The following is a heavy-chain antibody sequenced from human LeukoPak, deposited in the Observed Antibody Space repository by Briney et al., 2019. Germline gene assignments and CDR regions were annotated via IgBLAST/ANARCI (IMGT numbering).Heavy chain of an antibody. D-gene: IGHD6-19*01. CDR1: GFSFTSSA. CDR2: ISGSAGTR. Sequence: GGSLRLSCAASGFSFTSSAMSWVRQAPGKGLEWVSTISGSAGTRKYADSVKGRFTISRDNSKNTLYLQMNSLRAEDTAVYYCAKVPIAVAGTYYFDYWGQGTLVTVSS. J-gene: IGHJ4*02. V-gene: IGHV3-23*01. CDR3: AKVPIAVAGTYYFDY.